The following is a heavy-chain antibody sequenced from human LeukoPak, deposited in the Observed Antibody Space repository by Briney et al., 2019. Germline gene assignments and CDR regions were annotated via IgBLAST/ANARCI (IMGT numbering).Heavy chain of an antibody. J-gene: IGHJ4*02. CDR1: GLTFSKSW. CDR2: ISGSGGST. V-gene: IGHV3-23*01. CDR3: AKVSPEFDY. Sequence: GGSLRLSCAASGLTFSKSWMSWVRQAPGKGLEWVSAISGSGGSTYYADSVKGRFTISRDNSKNTLYLQMNSLRAEDTAVYYCAKVSPEFDYWGQGTLVTVSS.